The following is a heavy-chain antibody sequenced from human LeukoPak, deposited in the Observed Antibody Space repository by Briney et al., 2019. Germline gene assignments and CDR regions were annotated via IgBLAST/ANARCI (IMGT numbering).Heavy chain of an antibody. CDR1: EYTFTGYY. CDR3: ARAPGAFDP. V-gene: IGHV1-8*03. D-gene: IGHD3-10*01. J-gene: IGHJ5*02. Sequence: ASVKVSCKACEYTFTGYYLHCVRQVPGQGLEWMGWINPHSGDTDYAQKFQGRVTITRNTSISTAYMELSSLRSEDTAVYYCARAPGAFDPWGQGTLVTVSS. CDR2: INPHSGDT.